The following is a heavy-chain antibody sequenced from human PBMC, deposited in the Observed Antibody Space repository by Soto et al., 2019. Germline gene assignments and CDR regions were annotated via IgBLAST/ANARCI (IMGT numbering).Heavy chain of an antibody. J-gene: IGHJ4*02. CDR2: GFHTGTT. D-gene: IGHD6-19*01. CDR1: GDSVSSPYY. CDR3: ARSAGWYAVHS. Sequence: QVPLQESGPGLVKPSGTLSLTCAVSGDSVSSPYYWCWVRQPPGKGLEWIGEGFHTGTTSYNPSLRSRVTISMDKSNNQFSLDLSSVTAADTAVYYCARSAGWYAVHSWGPGTLVIVSS. V-gene: IGHV4-4*02.